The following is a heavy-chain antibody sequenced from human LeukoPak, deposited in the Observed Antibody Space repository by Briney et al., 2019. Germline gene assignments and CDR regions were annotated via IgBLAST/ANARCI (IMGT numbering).Heavy chain of an antibody. Sequence: GSLRLSCAASGFTVSSNYMSWVRQAPGKGLEWVSVMYIGGSTYYAASVKGRFTISRDNSKNTLYLQMNSLRAEDTAVYYCARIRVPAAMEWFDPWGQGTLVTVSS. CDR2: MYIGGST. V-gene: IGHV3-66*01. D-gene: IGHD2-2*01. CDR3: ARIRVPAAMEWFDP. J-gene: IGHJ5*02. CDR1: GFTVSSNY.